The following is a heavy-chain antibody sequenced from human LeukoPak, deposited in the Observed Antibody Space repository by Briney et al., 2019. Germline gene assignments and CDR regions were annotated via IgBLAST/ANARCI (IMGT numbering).Heavy chain of an antibody. CDR2: IYHSGST. D-gene: IGHD3-22*01. V-gene: IGHV4-30-2*01. CDR3: ARYHRGDYYDSSGYFDY. J-gene: IGHJ4*02. Sequence: SQTLSLTCTVSGGSISSGGYYWSWIRQPPGKGLEWIGYIYHSGSTYYNPSLKSRVTISVDRSKNQFSLKLSSVTAADTAVYYCARYHRGDYYDSSGYFDYWGQGTLVTVSS. CDR1: GGSISSGGYY.